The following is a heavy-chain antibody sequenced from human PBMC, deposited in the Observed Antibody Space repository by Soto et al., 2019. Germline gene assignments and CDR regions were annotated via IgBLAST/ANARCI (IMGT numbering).Heavy chain of an antibody. J-gene: IGHJ4*02. D-gene: IGHD3-22*01. CDR3: AREGSSSGPDYEY. V-gene: IGHV3-72*01. CDR2: TRNTASSYTT. CDR1: GFSFSDYY. Sequence: EVQLVESGGGLVQPGGSLRLSCAASGFSFSDYYINWVRQAPGKGLEWVGRTRNTASSYTTDYAAFVKGRFTISRDDSKNLIYLQMNSPKTEDTAVYYCAREGSSSGPDYEYWGQGTLVTVSS.